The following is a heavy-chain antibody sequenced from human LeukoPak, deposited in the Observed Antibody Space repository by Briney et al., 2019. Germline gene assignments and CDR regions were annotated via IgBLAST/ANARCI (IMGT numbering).Heavy chain of an antibody. CDR2: IYYSGST. CDR1: GCSISTYY. J-gene: IGHJ3*02. D-gene: IGHD6-19*01. Sequence: SETLSLTCTASGCSISTYYWSWIRQPPGKGLEWIGYIYYSGSTNYNPSLKSRVTISVDTSKNQFSLKLSSVTAADTAVYYCARPYRGGWYGSFDIWGQGTMVTVSS. CDR3: ARPYRGGWYGSFDI. V-gene: IGHV4-59*08.